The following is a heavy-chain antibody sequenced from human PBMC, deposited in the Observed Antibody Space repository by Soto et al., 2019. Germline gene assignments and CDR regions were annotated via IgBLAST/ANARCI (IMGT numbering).Heavy chain of an antibody. Sequence: SETLSLTCTVSGGSISSGGYYWSWIRHHPGKGLEWIGYIFYSGSTFYSPSLKSRVTISVDTARNQFSLNLRSVTAADESTSTAYMELSSLRSEDTAVYYCARDRYSSSWYLYYYYYGMDVWGQGTTVTVSS. J-gene: IGHJ6*02. CDR2: IFYSGST. CDR3: YMELSSLRSEDTAVYYCARDRYSSSWYLYYYYYGMDV. D-gene: IGHD6-13*01. CDR1: GGSISSGGYY. V-gene: IGHV4-31*03.